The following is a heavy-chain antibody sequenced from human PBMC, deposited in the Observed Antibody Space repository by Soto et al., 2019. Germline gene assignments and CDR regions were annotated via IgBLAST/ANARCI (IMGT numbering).Heavy chain of an antibody. D-gene: IGHD6-13*01. CDR1: GGTFSRYA. CDR2: IIPIFGTA. Sequence: SVKVSCKASGGTFSRYAISWVRQAPGQGLEWMGGIIPIFGTANYAQKFQGRVTITADESTSTAYMELSSLRSEDTAVYYCARELSPSVAATGSDYWGPGTLVTGSS. J-gene: IGHJ4*02. CDR3: ARELSPSVAATGSDY. V-gene: IGHV1-69*13.